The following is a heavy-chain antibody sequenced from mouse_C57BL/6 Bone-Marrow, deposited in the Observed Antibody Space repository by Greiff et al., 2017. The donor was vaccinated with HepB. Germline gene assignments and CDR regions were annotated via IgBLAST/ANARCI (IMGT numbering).Heavy chain of an antibody. D-gene: IGHD1-1*01. V-gene: IGHV5-6*01. CDR1: GFTFSSYG. CDR2: ISSGGSYT. J-gene: IGHJ2*01. Sequence: EVQGVESGGDLVKPGGSLKLSCAASGFTFSSYGMSWVRQTPDKRLEWVATISSGGSYTYYPDSVKGRFTISRDNAKNTLYLQMSSLKSEDTAMYYCARLDYYGSSPRFDYWGQGTTLTVSS. CDR3: ARLDYYGSSPRFDY.